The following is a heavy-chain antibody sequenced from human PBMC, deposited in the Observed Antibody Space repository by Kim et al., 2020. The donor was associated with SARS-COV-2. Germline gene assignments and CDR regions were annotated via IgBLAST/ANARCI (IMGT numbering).Heavy chain of an antibody. CDR2: ISSSGSTI. Sequence: GGSLRLSCAASGFTFSDYYMSWIRQAPGKGLEWVSYISSSGSTIYYADSVKGRFTISGDNAKNSLYLQMNSLRAEDTAVYYCAREIESSSYGPTERDWFDPWGQGTLVTVSS. D-gene: IGHD6-6*01. CDR3: AREIESSSYGPTERDWFDP. J-gene: IGHJ5*02. V-gene: IGHV3-11*01. CDR1: GFTFSDYY.